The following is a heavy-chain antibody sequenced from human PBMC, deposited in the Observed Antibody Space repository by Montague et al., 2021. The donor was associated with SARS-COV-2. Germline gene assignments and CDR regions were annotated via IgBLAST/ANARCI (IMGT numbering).Heavy chain of an antibody. Sequence: CAISGDSVSSISAGWNWIRQSPSRGFEWLGRTYYRPKWYNDYAVSVTSRITINTDTSKNQISLQLNSVTPEDTAVYYCARTSASSDYWGQGTLVTFSA. CDR3: ARTSASSDY. CDR2: TYYRPKWYN. D-gene: IGHD1-26*01. J-gene: IGHJ4*02. CDR1: GDSVSSISAG. V-gene: IGHV6-1*01.